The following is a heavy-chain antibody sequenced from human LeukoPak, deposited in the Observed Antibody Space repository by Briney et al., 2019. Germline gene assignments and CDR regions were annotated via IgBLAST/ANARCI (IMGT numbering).Heavy chain of an antibody. CDR3: ARERQDTIVHSGAFDI. V-gene: IGHV3-30-3*01. Sequence: WGSLRLSCAASGCSFSSYFLHWIRQAPGKGLEWVAVIASDGSHTFYVDSVKGRFTISRDNSKNTLYLQMNSLRAEDTAVYFCARERQDTIVHSGAFDIWGQGTMVTVSS. J-gene: IGHJ3*02. CDR1: GCSFSSYF. D-gene: IGHD3-10*01. CDR2: IASDGSHT.